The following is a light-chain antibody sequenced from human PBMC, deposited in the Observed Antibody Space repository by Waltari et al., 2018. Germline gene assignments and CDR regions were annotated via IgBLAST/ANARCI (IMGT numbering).Light chain of an antibody. J-gene: IGLJ2*01. Sequence: QSVLTQPPSASGTPGQRVTISCSGSSSNIGSHYVYWYQHLPGTAPKLLIYTDKRRPSGVPDRCSGSKSGTSASLASSGLRSEDEGDYYCAAWDDSLSGHVVFGGGTKLTVL. CDR2: TDK. CDR3: AAWDDSLSGHVV. V-gene: IGLV1-47*02. CDR1: SSNIGSHY.